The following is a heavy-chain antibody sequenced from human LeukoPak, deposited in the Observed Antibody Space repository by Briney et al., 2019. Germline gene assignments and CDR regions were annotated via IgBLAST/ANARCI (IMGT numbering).Heavy chain of an antibody. CDR3: ARAGGYCGRISCPYYFDY. J-gene: IGHJ4*02. CDR2: VNPNSGGT. CDR1: GYSFTGYY. V-gene: IGHV1-2*02. D-gene: IGHD2-15*01. Sequence: ASVKVSCKASGYSFTGYYMHWVRQAPGQGLEWMGWVNPNSGGTNYAQKFQGRVTMTRDTSISTAYMELSSLRSEDTAVYYCARAGGYCGRISCPYYFDYWGQGSLVAVSS.